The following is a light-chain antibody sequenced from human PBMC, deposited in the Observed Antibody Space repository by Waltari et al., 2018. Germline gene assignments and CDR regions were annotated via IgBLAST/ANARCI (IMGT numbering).Light chain of an antibody. Sequence: SVGDRVTITCRASQSINNYLNWYQQKPGKAPKLLIHVASTLQGGVPSRFSGGGYGTDFTLTVSSLQAEDFATYYCLQTSSTPWTFGQGTKVEIK. J-gene: IGKJ1*01. V-gene: IGKV1-39*01. CDR1: QSINNY. CDR2: VAS. CDR3: LQTSSTPWT.